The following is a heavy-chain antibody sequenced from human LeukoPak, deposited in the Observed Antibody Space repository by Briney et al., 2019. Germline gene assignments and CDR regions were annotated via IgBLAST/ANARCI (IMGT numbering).Heavy chain of an antibody. CDR2: INRNSGGT. CDR1: GYTFTGYY. V-gene: IGHV1-2*02. J-gene: IGHJ6*03. D-gene: IGHD3-3*01. CDR3: ARALRFLEWLSRWDYYYYMDV. Sequence: ASVKVSCKASGYTFTGYYMHWVRQAPGQGLEWMGWINRNSGGTNYAQKFQGRVTMTRDTSISTAYMELSRLRSDDTAVYYCARALRFLEWLSRWDYYYYMDVWGKGTTVTVSS.